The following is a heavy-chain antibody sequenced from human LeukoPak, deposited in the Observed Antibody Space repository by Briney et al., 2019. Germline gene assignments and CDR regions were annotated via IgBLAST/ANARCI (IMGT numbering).Heavy chain of an antibody. V-gene: IGHV4-61*02. CDR3: ASSRLRFLEWLLTFDY. CDR2: IYTSGST. J-gene: IGHJ4*02. D-gene: IGHD3-3*01. CDR1: GGSISSGSYY. Sequence: PSQTLSLTCTVSGGSISSGSYYWSWIRQPAGKGLEWIVRIYTSGSTNYNPSLKSRVTISVDTSKNQFSLKLSSVTAADTAVYYCASSRLRFLEWLLTFDYWGQGTLVTVSS.